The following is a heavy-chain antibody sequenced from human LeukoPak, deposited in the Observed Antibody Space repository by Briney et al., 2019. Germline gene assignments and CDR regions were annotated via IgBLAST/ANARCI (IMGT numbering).Heavy chain of an antibody. D-gene: IGHD5-18*01. CDR2: MNPNSGNT. Sequence: ASVKVSCKASGYTFTSYDINWVRQATGQGLEWMGWMNPNSGNTGCAQKFQGRVTMTRNTSISTAYMELSSLRSEDTAVYYCAISGYSYGPYYFDYWGQGTLVTVSS. J-gene: IGHJ4*02. V-gene: IGHV1-8*01. CDR1: GYTFTSYD. CDR3: AISGYSYGPYYFDY.